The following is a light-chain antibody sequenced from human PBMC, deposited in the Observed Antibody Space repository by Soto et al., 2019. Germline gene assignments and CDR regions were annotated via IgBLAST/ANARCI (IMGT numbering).Light chain of an antibody. CDR3: HTYNTYSLHT. V-gene: IGKV1-5*01. CDR1: QSVSRR. Sequence: DIQMTLSPSTLSASVGVRITISCRASQSVSRRLACYQQKPGKAPKLLIYDASSLDSGVPSRFSGRGSGTEFTLTISSLQPDDCATYYCHTYNTYSLHTFGQGTK. CDR2: DAS. J-gene: IGKJ2*01.